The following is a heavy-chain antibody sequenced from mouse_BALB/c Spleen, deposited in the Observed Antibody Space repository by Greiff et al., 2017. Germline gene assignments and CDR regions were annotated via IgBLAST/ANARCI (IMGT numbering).Heavy chain of an antibody. CDR1: GYSITSDYA. CDR2: ISYSGST. Sequence: EVKLVESGPGLVKPSQSLSLTCTVTGYSITSDYAWNWIRQFPGNKLEWMGYISYSGSTSYNPSLKSRISITRDTSKNQFFLQLNSVTTEDTATYYCARYYGSRYWYFDVWGAGTTVTVSS. V-gene: IGHV3-2*02. CDR3: ARYYGSRYWYFDV. J-gene: IGHJ1*01. D-gene: IGHD1-1*01.